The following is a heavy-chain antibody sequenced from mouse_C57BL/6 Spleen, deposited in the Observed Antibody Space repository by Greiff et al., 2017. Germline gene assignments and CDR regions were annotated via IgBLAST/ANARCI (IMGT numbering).Heavy chain of an antibody. CDR1: GYTFPSYW. CDR2: IDPSDRYA. Sequence: QVHVKQPGAELVKPGASVQLSSQASGYTFPSYWMQWVKQRPGQGLEWIGEIDPSDRYANYTQKFKGKATLTVDTSSSTAYMQLSSLTAEDSAVYYFARKRYYSGIYCYSEVGGTRISVTVSS. D-gene: IGHD1-3*01. V-gene: IGHV1-50*01. CDR3: ARKRYYSGIYCYSEV. J-gene: IGHJ1*03.